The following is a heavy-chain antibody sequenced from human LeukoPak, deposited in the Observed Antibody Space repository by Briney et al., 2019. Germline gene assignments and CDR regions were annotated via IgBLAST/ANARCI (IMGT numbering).Heavy chain of an antibody. CDR1: GYTFISYG. CDR3: ARVERWLQFVDY. Sequence: ASVKVSCKASGYTFISYGISWVRQAPGQGLEWMGWISAYNGNTNYAQKLQGRVTTTTDTSTSTAYMELRRLRSEDTAVYFCARVERWLQFVDYWGQGTLVTVSS. J-gene: IGHJ4*02. CDR2: ISAYNGNT. V-gene: IGHV1-18*01. D-gene: IGHD5-24*01.